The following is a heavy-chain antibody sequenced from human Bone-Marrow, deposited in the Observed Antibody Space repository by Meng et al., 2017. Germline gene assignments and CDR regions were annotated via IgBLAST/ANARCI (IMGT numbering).Heavy chain of an antibody. Sequence: GGSLRLSCAASGSTFDDYGMSWVRQAPGKGLEWVSGINWNGGSTGYADSVKGRFTISRNNAKNSLYLQMNSLRAEDTAVYYCAKGDTAMVTTYWGQGTLVTVSS. CDR2: INWNGGST. J-gene: IGHJ4*02. D-gene: IGHD5-18*01. V-gene: IGHV3-20*04. CDR3: AKGDTAMVTTY. CDR1: GSTFDDYG.